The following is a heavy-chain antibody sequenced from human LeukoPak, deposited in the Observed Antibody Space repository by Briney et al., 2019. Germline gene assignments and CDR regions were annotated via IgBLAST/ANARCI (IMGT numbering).Heavy chain of an antibody. J-gene: IGHJ4*02. Sequence: GGSLRLSCAASGFTFSSYGMNWVRQAPGKGPEWISYISRSGATIYYADSVKGRFTISRDNAKNSLYLQMSSLGAEGTAIYYCSRDRGGGDIYFDYWGQGTLVTVSS. CDR1: GFTFSSYG. CDR2: ISRSGATI. V-gene: IGHV3-48*03. CDR3: SRDRGGGDIYFDY. D-gene: IGHD2-21*02.